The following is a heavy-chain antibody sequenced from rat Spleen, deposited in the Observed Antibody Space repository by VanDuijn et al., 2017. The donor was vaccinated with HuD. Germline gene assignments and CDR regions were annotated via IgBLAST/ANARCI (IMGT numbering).Heavy chain of an antibody. D-gene: IGHD1-6*01. CDR2: INYDGSST. Sequence: EVQLVESGGGLVQPGRSLKLSCAASGFTFDDYHMAWVRQAPTKGLEWVASINYDGSSTYYRDSVKGRFTLSSDNAKSSLYLQMDNLRSEDTATYYGTRDRILRSTGFDYWGQGVMVTVSS. J-gene: IGHJ2*01. CDR3: TRDRILRSTGFDY. V-gene: IGHV5-20*01. CDR1: GFTFDDYH.